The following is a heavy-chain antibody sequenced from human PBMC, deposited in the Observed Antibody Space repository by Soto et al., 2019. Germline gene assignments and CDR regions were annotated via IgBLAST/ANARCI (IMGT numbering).Heavy chain of an antibody. Sequence: SETLSLTCTVSGGSISSYYWSWTRQPAGKGLEWIGRIYTSGSTNYNPSLKSRVTMSVDTSKNQFSLKLSSVTAADTAVYYCARTYDFWSGSGQYYYGMDVWGQGTTVTVSS. D-gene: IGHD3-3*01. CDR3: ARTYDFWSGSGQYYYGMDV. V-gene: IGHV4-4*07. J-gene: IGHJ6*02. CDR1: GGSISSYY. CDR2: IYTSGST.